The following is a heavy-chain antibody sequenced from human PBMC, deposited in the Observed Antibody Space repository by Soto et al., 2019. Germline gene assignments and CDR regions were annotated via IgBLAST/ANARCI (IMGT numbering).Heavy chain of an antibody. V-gene: IGHV3-23*01. CDR1: GFTFSSYA. J-gene: IGHJ4*02. D-gene: IGHD4-17*01. CDR2: ISGSGGST. CDR3: AKNPSSYYGDYVQFDY. Sequence: GGSLRLSCAASGFTFSSYAMSWVRQAPGKGLEWVSAISGSGGSTYYADSVKGRFTISRDNSKNTLYLQMNSLRAEDTAVYYCAKNPSSYYGDYVQFDYWGQGTLVTVSS.